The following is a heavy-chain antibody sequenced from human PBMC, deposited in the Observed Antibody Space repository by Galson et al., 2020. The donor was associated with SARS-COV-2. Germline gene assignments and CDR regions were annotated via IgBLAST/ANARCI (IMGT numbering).Heavy chain of an antibody. D-gene: IGHD6-6*01. CDR1: GFRFDDYA. CDR2: ITWDSGRM. CDR3: AKGRFSSSSDPIDY. V-gene: IGHV3-9*01. J-gene: IGHJ4*02. Sequence: GGSLRLSCEASGFRFDDYAMHWVRQLPGKGLEWVSSITWDSGRMNYADSVKARFTISRDNAKNSLYLQMNSLRGDDTALYYCAKGRFSSSSDPIDYWGQGTLVTVSS.